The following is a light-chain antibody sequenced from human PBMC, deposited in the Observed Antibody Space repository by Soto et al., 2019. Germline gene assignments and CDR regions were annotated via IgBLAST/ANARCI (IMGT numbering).Light chain of an antibody. J-gene: IGKJ1*01. CDR2: DAS. Sequence: EIVLTQSPATLSLSPGERATLSCRASQSISSSLAWYQQKPGQAPRLLIYDASSRATGFPARFSGSGSGTDFTFTIGSLEPEDFAVYYCQQRSEWPRTFGQGTKVEIK. V-gene: IGKV3-11*01. CDR3: QQRSEWPRT. CDR1: QSISSS.